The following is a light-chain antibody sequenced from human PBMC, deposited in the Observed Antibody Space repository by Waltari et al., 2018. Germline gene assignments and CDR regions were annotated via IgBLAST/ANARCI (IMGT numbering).Light chain of an antibody. Sequence: EIVLTQSPATLSLSPGERPTLSCRARQSVSIYLAWYQQKPGQAPRLLIYDASNRATGIPARFSGSGSGTDFTLTISSLEPEDFAVYYCLHRGNWPLGFGGGTKVEIK. J-gene: IGKJ4*01. V-gene: IGKV3-11*01. CDR2: DAS. CDR1: QSVSIY. CDR3: LHRGNWPLG.